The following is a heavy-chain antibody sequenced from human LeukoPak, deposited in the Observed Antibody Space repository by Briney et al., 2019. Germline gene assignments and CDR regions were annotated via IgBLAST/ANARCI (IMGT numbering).Heavy chain of an antibody. J-gene: IGHJ4*02. CDR1: GFTFSSYA. CDR2: ISGSGGST. CDR3: AKGPPYYYGSGSYYPPLYFDY. D-gene: IGHD3-10*01. V-gene: IGHV3-23*01. Sequence: GGSLRLSCAASGFTFSSYAMSWVRQAPGKGLEWVSAISGSGGSTYYADSVKGRFTISRDNSKNSLYLQMNSLRAEDPAVYYYAKGPPYYYGSGSYYPPLYFDYWGQGTLVTVSS.